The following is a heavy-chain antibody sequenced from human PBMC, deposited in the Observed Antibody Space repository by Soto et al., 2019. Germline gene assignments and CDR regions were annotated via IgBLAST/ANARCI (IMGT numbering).Heavy chain of an antibody. CDR2: ISGLATT. CDR3: ARGGAARPDY. CDR1: GFTFSNYG. Sequence: EVQLVESGGGLVQPGGSLRLSCAASGFTFSNYGMNWVRQAPGKRLAWVSYISGLATTQHADSVRGRFTISRDNAKNSLYLQMNSLRDEDTAVYYCARGGAARPDYWGQGTLVTVSS. J-gene: IGHJ4*02. V-gene: IGHV3-48*02. D-gene: IGHD6-6*01.